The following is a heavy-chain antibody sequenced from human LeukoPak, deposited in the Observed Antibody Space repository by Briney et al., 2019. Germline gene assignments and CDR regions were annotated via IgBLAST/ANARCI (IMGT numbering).Heavy chain of an antibody. J-gene: IGHJ6*03. CDR1: GGSISSYY. Sequence: PSETLSLTCTVSGGSISSYYWSWIRQPSGKGLEWIGYIYYSGSTNYNPSLKSRVTISVDTSENQFSLKLSSVTAADTAVYYCARESAAAGIYYYYYMDVWGKGATVTVSS. V-gene: IGHV4-59*01. CDR3: ARESAAAGIYYYYYMDV. CDR2: IYYSGST. D-gene: IGHD6-13*01.